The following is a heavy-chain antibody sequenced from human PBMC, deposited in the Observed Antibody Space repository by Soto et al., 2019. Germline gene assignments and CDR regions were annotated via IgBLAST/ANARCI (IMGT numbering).Heavy chain of an antibody. Sequence: GVSLRLSCAASGFTFSSYWMGWVRQAPGKGLEWVANIKQDGSEKYYVDSVKGRFTISRDNAKNSLYLQMNSLRAEDTAVYYCAREAESFCFDYWGQGTLVTVSS. CDR1: GFTFSSYW. J-gene: IGHJ4*02. V-gene: IGHV3-7*01. CDR3: AREAESFCFDY. CDR2: IKQDGSEK. D-gene: IGHD2-15*01.